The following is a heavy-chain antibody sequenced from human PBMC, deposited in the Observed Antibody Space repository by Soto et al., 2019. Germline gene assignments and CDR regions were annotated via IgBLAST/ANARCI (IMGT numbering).Heavy chain of an antibody. Sequence: PSETLSLTCPVSGDSTSMSSYYWGWIRQPPGKGLEWIGNIYHTGATYYNPSLQSRVTMSVDTSKDQFSLRLSSVTAADTAVYYCARGWEWFSFDPWGQGTLVTVSS. J-gene: IGHJ5*02. CDR1: GDSTSMSSYY. CDR2: IYHTGAT. V-gene: IGHV4-39*01. D-gene: IGHD3-3*01. CDR3: ARGWEWFSFDP.